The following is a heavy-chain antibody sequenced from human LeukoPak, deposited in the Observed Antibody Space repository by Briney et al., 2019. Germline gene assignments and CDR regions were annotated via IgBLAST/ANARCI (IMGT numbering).Heavy chain of an antibody. J-gene: IGHJ4*02. CDR1: GFTFSSYA. Sequence: PGGSLRLSCAASGFTFSSYAMHWVRQAPGKGLEWVAVISYDGSNKYYADSVKGRFTISRDNSKNTLHLQMNSLRAEDTAVYYCARAPTAMGYFDYWGQGTLVTVSS. CDR3: ARAPTAMGYFDY. V-gene: IGHV3-30-3*01. D-gene: IGHD5-18*01. CDR2: ISYDGSNK.